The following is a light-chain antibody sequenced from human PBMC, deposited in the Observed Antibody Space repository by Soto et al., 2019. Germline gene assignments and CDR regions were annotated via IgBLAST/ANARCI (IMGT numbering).Light chain of an antibody. Sequence: DIVMTQSPLSLPVTPGEPASISCRSSQSLLHSNGYNYLDWYLQKPGQSPQLLIYLGSNRASGVPDRFSGSGSGTDFTLRISRVEAEDVGVYYCIQPLQSCTSGHGTKVDIK. CDR1: QSLLHSNGYNY. CDR3: IQPLQSCT. CDR2: LGS. J-gene: IGKJ1*01. V-gene: IGKV2-28*01.